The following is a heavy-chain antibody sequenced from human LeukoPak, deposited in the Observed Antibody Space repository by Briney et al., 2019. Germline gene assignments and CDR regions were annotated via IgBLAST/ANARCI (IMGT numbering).Heavy chain of an antibody. J-gene: IGHJ4*02. Sequence: SETLSLTCSVSGGYISSYYWSWIRQPAGKGLESIGHISTSGSTNYNPSLKSRVTMSVDTSKNQFSLKLSSVTAADTAVYYCARVRYSDSSVLTRKRSYYFDYWGQGTLVTVSP. V-gene: IGHV4-4*07. CDR1: GGYISSYY. CDR2: ISTSGST. CDR3: ARVRYSDSSVLTRKRSYYFDY. D-gene: IGHD3-22*01.